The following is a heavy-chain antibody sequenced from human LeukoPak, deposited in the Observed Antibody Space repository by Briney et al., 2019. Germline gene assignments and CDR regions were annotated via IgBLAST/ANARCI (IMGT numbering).Heavy chain of an antibody. D-gene: IGHD3-10*01. CDR2: INPNSGGT. V-gene: IGHV1-2*02. J-gene: IGHJ4*02. CDR1: GSTFTGYY. CDR3: ARVRFYGSVSEFDY. Sequence: ASVKVSCKASGSTFTGYYMHWVRQAPGQGLEWMGWINPNSGGTNYAQKFQGRVTMTRDTSISTAYMELSRLRSDDTAVYYCARVRFYGSVSEFDYWGQGTLVTVSS.